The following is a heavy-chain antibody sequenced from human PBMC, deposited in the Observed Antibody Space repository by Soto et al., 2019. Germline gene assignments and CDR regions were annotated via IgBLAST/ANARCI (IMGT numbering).Heavy chain of an antibody. V-gene: IGHV3-30-3*01. Sequence: PGGSLRLSCAASGFNINNYAMNWVPQAPGKGLEWVAVISYDGSNKKYSDPVKGRFTISRDYSKNTLYLQINSLRAEDTAVYYCARDGSTSWAYYNGMDVWGQGITVTVSS. CDR2: ISYDGSNK. CDR3: ARDGSTSWAYYNGMDV. J-gene: IGHJ6*02. D-gene: IGHD6-13*01. CDR1: GFNINNYA.